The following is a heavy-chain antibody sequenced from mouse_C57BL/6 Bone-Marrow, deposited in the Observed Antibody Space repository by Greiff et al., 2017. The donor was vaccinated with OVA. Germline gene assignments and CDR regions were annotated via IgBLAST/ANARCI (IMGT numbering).Heavy chain of an antibody. V-gene: IGHV1-74*01. D-gene: IGHD1-1*01. J-gene: IGHJ4*01. Sequence: VQLQQPGAELVKPGASVKVSCKASGYTFTSYWMHWVKQRPGQGLEWIGRIHPSDSDTNYNQKFKGKATLTVDKSSSTAYMQLSSLTSEASAVYYCAIDYYGSSYVDAMDYWGQGTSVTVSS. CDR2: IHPSDSDT. CDR1: GYTFTSYW. CDR3: AIDYYGSSYVDAMDY.